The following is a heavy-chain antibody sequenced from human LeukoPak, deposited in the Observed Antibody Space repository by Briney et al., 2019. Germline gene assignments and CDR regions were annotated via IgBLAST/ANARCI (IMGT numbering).Heavy chain of an antibody. CDR1: GGSISSYY. CDR2: IYYSGST. CDR3: ARASLSSSGVTFDI. Sequence: SETLSLTCTVSGGSISSYYWSWIRQPPGKGLEWIGYIYYSGSTNYNPSLKSRVTISVDTSKNQFSLKLSSVTAADTAVYYCARASLSSSGVTFDIWGQGTMVTVSS. J-gene: IGHJ3*02. V-gene: IGHV4-59*01. D-gene: IGHD6-13*01.